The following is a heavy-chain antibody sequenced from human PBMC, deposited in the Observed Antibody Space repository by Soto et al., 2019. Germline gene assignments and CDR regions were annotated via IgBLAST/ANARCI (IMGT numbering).Heavy chain of an antibody. CDR2: IDLSDSYK. CDR3: ERNGGDNYDSSGYHYAIGY. J-gene: IGHJ4*02. D-gene: IGHD3-22*01. V-gene: IGHV5-10-1*01. CDR1: GYSFRNNW. Sequence: GESLKISCKGSGYSFRNNWITWVRQMPGEGLEWMGRIDLSDSYKSYSPSFQGHVSFSADTSINTAYLQWSSLRASDTAMYYCERNGGDNYDSSGYHYAIGYWGQGTPVTVSS.